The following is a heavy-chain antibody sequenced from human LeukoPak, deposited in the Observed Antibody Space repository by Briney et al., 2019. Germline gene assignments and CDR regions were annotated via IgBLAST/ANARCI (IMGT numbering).Heavy chain of an antibody. D-gene: IGHD3-22*01. V-gene: IGHV1-2*02. CDR2: INHNSGGT. CDR3: ARDGVGYYDSSGYYYFQH. Sequence: ASVKVSCKASGYTFTGYYMHWVRQAPGQGLEWMGWINHNSGGTNYAQKFHDRVTMTRDTSISTAYMELSRLRSDDTAVYYCARDGVGYYDSSGYYYFQHWGQGTLVTVSS. CDR1: GYTFTGYY. J-gene: IGHJ1*01.